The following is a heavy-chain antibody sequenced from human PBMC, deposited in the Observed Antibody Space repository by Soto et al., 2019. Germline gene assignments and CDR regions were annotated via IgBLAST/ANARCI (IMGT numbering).Heavy chain of an antibody. CDR1: GFTFSSYA. CDR3: AKSPAQYCSGGSCYLDY. V-gene: IGHV3-23*01. D-gene: IGHD2-15*01. J-gene: IGHJ4*02. Sequence: EVQLLESGGGLVQPGGSLRLSCAASGFTFSSYAMSWVRQAPGKGLEWVSAISGSGGSTYYADSVKGRFTISRDNSKNTLYLQMNSLRADDTAVYYCAKSPAQYCSGGSCYLDYWGQGTLVTVSS. CDR2: ISGSGGST.